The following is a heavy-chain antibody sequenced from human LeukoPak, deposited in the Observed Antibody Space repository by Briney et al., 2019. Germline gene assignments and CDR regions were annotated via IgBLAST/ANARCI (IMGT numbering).Heavy chain of an antibody. CDR1: GFTFSSAW. J-gene: IGHJ4*02. CDR2: IKSKTDGGTT. Sequence: NPGGSLRLSCAASGFTFSSAWMSWVRQAPGKGLEWVGRIKSKTDGGTTDYAAPVKGRFTISRDDSKNTLYLQMNSLKTEDTAVYYCTTVSVVVITATRGGYWGQGTLVTVSS. CDR3: TTVSVVVITATRGGY. V-gene: IGHV3-15*01. D-gene: IGHD2-15*01.